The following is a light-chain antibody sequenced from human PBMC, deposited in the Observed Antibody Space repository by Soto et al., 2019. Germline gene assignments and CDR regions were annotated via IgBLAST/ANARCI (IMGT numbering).Light chain of an antibody. CDR2: WAS. Sequence: DIVMTQSPDSLAVSLGERATINCKSSQSVLYSSNNKNYLAWYQQKPGQPPKLLIYWASTRESGVPDRFGGSGSGTDYTLTISSLQAEDVAVYYCQQHHSTPPTFGQGTKLEIK. V-gene: IGKV4-1*01. CDR3: QQHHSTPPT. CDR1: QSVLYSSNNKNY. J-gene: IGKJ2*01.